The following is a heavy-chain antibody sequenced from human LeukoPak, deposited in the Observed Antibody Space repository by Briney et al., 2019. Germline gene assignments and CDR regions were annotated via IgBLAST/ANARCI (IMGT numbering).Heavy chain of an antibody. V-gene: IGHV4-34*01. J-gene: IGHJ4*02. CDR2: INHSGST. D-gene: IGHD5-12*01. CDR3: ARRDNSGYDLVFDY. Sequence: SETLSLTCAVYGGSFSGYYWSWIRQPPGKGLEWIGEINHSGSTYYNPSLKSRVTISVDTSKNQFSLKLSSVTAADTAVYYCARRDNSGYDLVFDYWGQGTLVTVSS. CDR1: GGSFSGYY.